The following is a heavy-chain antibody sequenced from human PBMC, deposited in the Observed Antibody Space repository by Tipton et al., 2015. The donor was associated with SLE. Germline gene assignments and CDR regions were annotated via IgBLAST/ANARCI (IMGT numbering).Heavy chain of an antibody. CDR2: IYTSGAT. CDR3: ARVWLNNAFDI. CDR1: GVSISSSY. D-gene: IGHD2/OR15-2a*01. J-gene: IGHJ3*02. V-gene: IGHV4-4*07. Sequence: TLSLTCNVSGVSISSSYWSWIRQPAGKGLEWIGRIYTSGATDDNPSLKSRVTMSVDMSKNQIFLKMTSVTAADCAVYFCARVWLNNAFDIWGQGTRVTVSS.